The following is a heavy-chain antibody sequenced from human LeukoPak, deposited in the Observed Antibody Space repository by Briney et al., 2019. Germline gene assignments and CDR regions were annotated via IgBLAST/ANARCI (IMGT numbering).Heavy chain of an antibody. CDR1: GGSITSNY. CDR2: ISYSGST. V-gene: IGHV4-59*01. Sequence: SETLSLTCTVSGGSITSNYWSWIRQPPEKGLEWIGYISYSGSTNYNPSLKSRVTISLDTSKSQFSLNLNSVTAADTAVYYCARGRQVGNTGYCFDYWGQGTLVTVSS. D-gene: IGHD1-26*01. J-gene: IGHJ4*02. CDR3: ARGRQVGNTGYCFDY.